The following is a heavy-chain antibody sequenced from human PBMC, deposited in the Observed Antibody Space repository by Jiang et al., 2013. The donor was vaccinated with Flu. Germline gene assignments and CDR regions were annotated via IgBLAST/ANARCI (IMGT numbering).Heavy chain of an antibody. J-gene: IGHJ4*02. Sequence: FTSYAMHWVRQAPGQRLEWMGWINAGNGNTKYSQKFQGRVTITRDTSASTAYMELSSLRSEDTAVYYCARGAVVVPAAIRGYWGQGTLVTVSS. D-gene: IGHD2-2*02. CDR1: FTSYA. V-gene: IGHV1-3*01. CDR2: INAGNGNT. CDR3: ARGAVVVPAAIRGY.